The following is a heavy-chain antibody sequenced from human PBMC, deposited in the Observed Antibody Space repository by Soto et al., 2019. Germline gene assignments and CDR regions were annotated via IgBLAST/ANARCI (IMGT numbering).Heavy chain of an antibody. D-gene: IGHD2-2*03. CDR2: IYTSGST. Sequence: SETLSLSCTVSGGSISSYYWSWIRQPAGKGLEWIGRIYTSGSTNYNPSLKSRVTMSVDTSKNQFSLKLSSVTAADTAVYYCARDGYCSSTSCSWMDVWGQGTTVTVSS. CDR3: ARDGYCSSTSCSWMDV. V-gene: IGHV4-4*07. CDR1: GGSISSYY. J-gene: IGHJ6*02.